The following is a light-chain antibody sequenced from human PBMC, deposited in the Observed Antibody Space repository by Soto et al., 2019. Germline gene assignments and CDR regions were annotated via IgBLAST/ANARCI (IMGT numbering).Light chain of an antibody. V-gene: IGKV1-12*01. CDR2: TAS. CDR1: QSISTW. J-gene: IGKJ1*01. CDR3: QQSKSFPWT. Sequence: DIQMTHSPSSVSASGGDRFASTGRASQSISTWLAWYQQKPGTAPNLLIFTASYLQSGVPSRFSGSGSGTDFTLTINGLQPEDFATYYCQQSKSFPWTFGQGTKVDIK.